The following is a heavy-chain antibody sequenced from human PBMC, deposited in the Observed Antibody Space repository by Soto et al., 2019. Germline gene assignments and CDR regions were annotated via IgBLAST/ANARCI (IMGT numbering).Heavy chain of an antibody. V-gene: IGHV3-30-3*01. CDR1: GFTFSSYA. CDR3: ARTAMVVNDAFDI. D-gene: IGHD5-18*01. Sequence: GSLRLSCAASGFTFSSYAMHWVRQAPGKGLEWVAVISYDGSNKYYADSVKGRFTISRDNSKNTLYLQMNSLRPEDTAVYYCARTAMVVNDAFDIWGQGTMVTVSS. J-gene: IGHJ3*02. CDR2: ISYDGSNK.